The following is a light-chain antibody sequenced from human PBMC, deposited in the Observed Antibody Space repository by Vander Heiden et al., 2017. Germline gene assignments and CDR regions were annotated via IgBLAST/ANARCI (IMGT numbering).Light chain of an antibody. J-gene: IGKJ4*01. CDR2: DAS. Sequence: VLTQSPATLSLSPGERATLSCRASQSISNYLAWYQQKPGQAPRLLIYDASNRATCIKDRFSGSGSGTDFTLTISSLEPEDFEVYDGQQRSNFGGGTKVEIK. CDR1: QSISNY. V-gene: IGKV3-11*01. CDR3: QQRSN.